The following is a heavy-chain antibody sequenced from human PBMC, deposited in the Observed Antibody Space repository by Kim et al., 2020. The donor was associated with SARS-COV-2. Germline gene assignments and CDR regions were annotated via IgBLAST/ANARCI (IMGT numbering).Heavy chain of an antibody. CDR3: ARIRRELLWFGESSRDSYGMDV. CDR1: GFSLSTSGMC. V-gene: IGHV2-70*11. D-gene: IGHD3-10*01. Sequence: SGPTLVNPTQTLTLTCTFSGFSLSTSGMCVSWIRQPPGKALEWLARIDWDDDKYYSTSLKTRLTISKDTSKNQVVLTMTNMDPVDTATYYCARIRRELLWFGESSRDSYGMDVWGQGTTVTVSS. J-gene: IGHJ6*02. CDR2: IDWDDDK.